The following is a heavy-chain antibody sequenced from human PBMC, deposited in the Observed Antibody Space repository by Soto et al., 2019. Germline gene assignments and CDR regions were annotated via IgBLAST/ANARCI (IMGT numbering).Heavy chain of an antibody. Sequence: QVQLVQSGGEVKKPGASVTVSCKASGYTFINYHITWVRQAPGQGLEWMAWINTYNGMTDYAQRFQGRVTMTRDISTRTAYMELRNLGPDDTAVYFCAKSPRGEMATDWGQGTLVTVSS. CDR2: INTYNGMT. J-gene: IGHJ4*02. V-gene: IGHV1-18*01. CDR1: GYTFINYH. CDR3: AKSPRGEMATD. D-gene: IGHD5-12*01.